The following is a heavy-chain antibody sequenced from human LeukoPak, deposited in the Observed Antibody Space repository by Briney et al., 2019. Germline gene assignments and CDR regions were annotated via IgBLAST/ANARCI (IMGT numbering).Heavy chain of an antibody. V-gene: IGHV4-61*02. D-gene: IGHD1-26*01. J-gene: IGHJ6*02. CDR2: IYTSGST. Sequence: SETLSLTCTVSGGSISSGSYYWSWIRQPAGKGLEWIGRIYTSGSTNYNPSLKSRVTISVDTSKKQFSLKLSSVTAADTAVYYCASDIVGATWRYYYYGMDVWGQGTTVTVSS. CDR1: GGSISSGSYY. CDR3: ASDIVGATWRYYYYGMDV.